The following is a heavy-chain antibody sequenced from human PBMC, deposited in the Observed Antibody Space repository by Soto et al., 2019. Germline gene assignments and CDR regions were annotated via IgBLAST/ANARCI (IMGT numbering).Heavy chain of an antibody. J-gene: IGHJ5*02. D-gene: IGHD6-13*01. CDR3: ARSRYSSSWSTHNWFDP. Sequence: GASVKVSCKASGYTFTSYYMHWVRQAPGQGLEWIGIINPSGGSTSYAQKFQGRVTMTRNTSISTAYMELSSLRSEDTAVYYCARSRYSSSWSTHNWFDPWGQGTLVTVSS. V-gene: IGHV1-46*01. CDR1: GYTFTSYY. CDR2: INPSGGST.